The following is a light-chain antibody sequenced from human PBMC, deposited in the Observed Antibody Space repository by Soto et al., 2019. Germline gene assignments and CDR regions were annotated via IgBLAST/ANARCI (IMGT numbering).Light chain of an antibody. CDR1: QAISSY. CDR3: QLFNDYPLT. Sequence: DIQLTQSPSFLSASVGDRVTITCRASQAISSYLAWYQQKPGKPPKLLIYGASTLQSDVPSRFSGSGSGTEFTLTVSSLQAEDSATYYCQLFNDYPLTFGGGTKVEIK. J-gene: IGKJ4*01. CDR2: GAS. V-gene: IGKV1-9*01.